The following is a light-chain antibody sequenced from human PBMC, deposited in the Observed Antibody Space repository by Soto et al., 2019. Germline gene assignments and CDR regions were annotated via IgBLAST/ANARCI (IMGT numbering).Light chain of an antibody. CDR1: QSLLYRSNNKNY. J-gene: IGKJ1*01. CDR3: QQYYTTPRT. CDR2: WAS. V-gene: IGKV4-1*01. Sequence: DIVMTQSPDSLAVSLGERATINCKSSQSLLYRSNNKNYLTSYQQKPGQPPKLLVYWASTRESGVPDRFSGSGSGTDFTLTISSLQAEDVAVYYCQQYYTTPRTFGQGTKVEIK.